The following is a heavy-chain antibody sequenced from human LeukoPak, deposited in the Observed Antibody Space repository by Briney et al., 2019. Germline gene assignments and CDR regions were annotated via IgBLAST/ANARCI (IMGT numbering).Heavy chain of an antibody. CDR3: ARPNNYYDSSGYDY. CDR2: ISAYNGNT. CDR1: GYTFTSYG. D-gene: IGHD3-22*01. J-gene: IGHJ4*02. Sequence: ASVKVSCKASGYTFTSYGISWVRQAPGQGLEWMGWISAYNGNTNYAQKLQGRVTITADKSTSTAYMELSSLRSEDTAVYYCARPNNYYDSSGYDYWGQGTLVTVSS. V-gene: IGHV1-18*01.